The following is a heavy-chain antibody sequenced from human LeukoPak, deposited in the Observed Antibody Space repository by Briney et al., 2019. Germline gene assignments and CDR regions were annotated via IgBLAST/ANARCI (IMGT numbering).Heavy chain of an antibody. V-gene: IGHV3-30*03. CDR2: ISYDGSNK. CDR1: GFTFSTYA. CDR3: ARGVLYSLSDPGLAILGD. D-gene: IGHD7-27*01. Sequence: PGGSLRLSCAASGFTFSTYAMHWVRQAPGKGLEWVAVISYDGSNKYYADSVKGRFTISRDNSKNTLYLQMSNLRAEDTAVYYCARGVLYSLSDPGLAILGDWGQGTPVTVSS. J-gene: IGHJ4*02.